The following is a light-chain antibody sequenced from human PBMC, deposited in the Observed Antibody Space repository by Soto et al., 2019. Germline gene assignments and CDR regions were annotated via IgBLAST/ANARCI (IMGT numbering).Light chain of an antibody. CDR2: GAS. V-gene: IGKV3-20*01. J-gene: IGKJ1*01. CDR1: QSVSSNS. Sequence: EIVLTQSPGTLSLSPGERATLSCRASQSVSSNSLAWFQQKPGQAPRLLISGASSRATGIPDRFSGSGSGTDFTLTISRLEPEEFAVYYCQQYDTSTGTFGQGTKVE. CDR3: QQYDTSTGT.